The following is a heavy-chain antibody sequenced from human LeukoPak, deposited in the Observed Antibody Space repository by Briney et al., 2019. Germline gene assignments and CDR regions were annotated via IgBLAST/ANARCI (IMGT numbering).Heavy chain of an antibody. CDR2: ISSSSTTI. D-gene: IGHD6-13*01. CDR3: ARDLFTYSSSWYVPYDY. CDR1: GFTFSPYS. Sequence: HPGGSLRLSCVVSGFTFSPYSMNWVRQAPGKGLEWVSHISSSSTTIYYADSVKGRFTISRDNAKNSLYLQMNSLRDEDTAVYYCARDLFTYSSSWYVPYDYWGQGTLVTVSS. V-gene: IGHV3-48*02. J-gene: IGHJ4*02.